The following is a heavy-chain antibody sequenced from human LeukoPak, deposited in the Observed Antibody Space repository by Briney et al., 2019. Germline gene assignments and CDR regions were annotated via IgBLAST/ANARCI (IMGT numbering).Heavy chain of an antibody. J-gene: IGHJ4*02. CDR2: IKGDGIST. Sequence: GGSLRLSCAASGFTFSSYWMHWVRQAPGKGLVWVSRIKGDGISTNYADSVKGRFTISRDNAKNTVYLQMNSLRAEDTAVYYCARGAWTAYYLDYWGQGTLVTVSS. D-gene: IGHD3/OR15-3a*01. V-gene: IGHV3-74*01. CDR1: GFTFSSYW. CDR3: ARGAWTAYYLDY.